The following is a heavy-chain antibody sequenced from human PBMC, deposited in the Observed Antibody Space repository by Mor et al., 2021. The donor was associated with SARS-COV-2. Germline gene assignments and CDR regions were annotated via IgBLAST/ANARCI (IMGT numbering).Heavy chain of an antibody. J-gene: IGHJ4*02. Sequence: WVAFIRYDGSNKYYEDTENGRFTISRYNSKNTLYLQMNSLRSEDTAVYYCAKGLCDHGVDYWGPGTLVTFSS. V-gene: IGHV3-30*02. CDR3: AKGLCDHGVDY. D-gene: IGHD4-17*01. CDR2: IRYDGSNK.